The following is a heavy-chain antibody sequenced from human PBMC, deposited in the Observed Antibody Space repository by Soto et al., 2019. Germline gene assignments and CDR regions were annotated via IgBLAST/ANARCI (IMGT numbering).Heavy chain of an antibody. J-gene: IGHJ4*02. Sequence: AGSLILSCAASGFTFSSYAMHWVRQTPGKGLEWVAVISYDGSNKYYADSVKGRFTISRDNSKNTLYLQMNSLRAEDTAVYYCARPEYSSSTWDFDYWGQGTLVTVSS. V-gene: IGHV3-30-3*01. CDR3: ARPEYSSSTWDFDY. D-gene: IGHD6-6*01. CDR2: ISYDGSNK. CDR1: GFTFSSYA.